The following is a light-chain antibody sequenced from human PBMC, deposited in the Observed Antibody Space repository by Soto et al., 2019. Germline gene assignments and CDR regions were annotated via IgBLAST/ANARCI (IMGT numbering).Light chain of an antibody. V-gene: IGKV3-15*01. CDR3: QQYNNWPRT. CDR2: GAS. Sequence: EIVMTQSPAALSVSQVERSTVACRASQSVSSDLAWYHQKPGQAPRLLIYGASTRATGIPARFSGSGSGTEFTLTINSLQSEDFAVYYCQQYNNWPRTFGQGTKVDIK. J-gene: IGKJ1*01. CDR1: QSVSSD.